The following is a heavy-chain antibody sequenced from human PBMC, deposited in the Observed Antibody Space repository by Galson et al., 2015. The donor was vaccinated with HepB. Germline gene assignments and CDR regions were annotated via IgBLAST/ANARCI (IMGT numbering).Heavy chain of an antibody. D-gene: IGHD7-27*01. CDR1: GFTFSPIW. V-gene: IGHV3-7*03. J-gene: IGHJ4*02. CDR3: ARDWNWGLDY. CDR2: IMGDGSEE. Sequence: SLRLSCAASGFTFSPIWMSWVRQAPGKGLEWVANIMGDGSEEYSVDSVKGRFTSSRDNARNSLYLQMNSLTAEDTALYYCARDWNWGLDYWGQGTLVTVSS.